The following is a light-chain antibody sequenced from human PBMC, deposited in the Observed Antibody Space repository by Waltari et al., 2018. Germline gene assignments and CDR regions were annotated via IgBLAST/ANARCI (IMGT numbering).Light chain of an antibody. CDR2: EVS. V-gene: IGKV2-29*02. Sequence: DSGMTQTPLSLSVTPGQPASISCKSSQSLRQCDGKTYLFWYPQKPGQSPQLLLYEVSRRFSGVPDRFSCSGSGTDFKLKIRRVAAEDVWVYYCMQGIHLPPYTFGQGTKLEIK. CDR1: QSLRQCDGKTY. CDR3: MQGIHLPPYT. J-gene: IGKJ2*01.